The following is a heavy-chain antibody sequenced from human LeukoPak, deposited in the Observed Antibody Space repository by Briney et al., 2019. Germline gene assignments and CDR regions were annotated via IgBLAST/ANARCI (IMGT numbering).Heavy chain of an antibody. CDR2: IYTSGST. Sequence: SETLSLTCTVSGGSISSYYWSWIRQPAGKGLEWIGRIYTSGSTNYNPSLKSRVTMSVDTSKNQFSLKLSSVTAADTAVYYCAREHCSGGSCGYFDYWGQGTLVTVSS. V-gene: IGHV4-4*07. D-gene: IGHD2-15*01. CDR3: AREHCSGGSCGYFDY. J-gene: IGHJ4*02. CDR1: GGSISSYY.